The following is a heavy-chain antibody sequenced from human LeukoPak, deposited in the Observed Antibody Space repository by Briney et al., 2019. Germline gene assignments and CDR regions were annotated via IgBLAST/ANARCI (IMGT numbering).Heavy chain of an antibody. J-gene: IGHJ4*02. V-gene: IGHV3-23*01. CDR3: AKDYDFWSGYFDY. CDR1: GFTFSSYA. Sequence: GGSLRLSCAASGFTFSSYAMSWVRQAPGKGLEWVSTISGSGGSTYYTDSVKGRFTISRDNSKNTLYLQMNSLRAEDTAVYYCAKDYDFWSGYFDYWGQGTLVTVSS. CDR2: ISGSGGST. D-gene: IGHD3-3*01.